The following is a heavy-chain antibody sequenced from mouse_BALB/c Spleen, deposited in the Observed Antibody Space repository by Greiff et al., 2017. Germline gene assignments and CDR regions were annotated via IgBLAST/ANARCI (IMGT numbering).Heavy chain of an antibody. CDR1: GYTFTSYY. V-gene: IGHV1S56*01. Sequence: VQLQQSGPELVKPGASVKMSCKASGYTFTSYYIHWVKQRPGQGLEWIGWIYPGDGSTKYNEKFKGKTTLTADKSSSTAYMLLSSLTSEDSAIYFCARLSYYYAMDYWGQGTSVTVSS. D-gene: IGHD3-3*01. CDR3: ARLSYYYAMDY. CDR2: IYPGDGST. J-gene: IGHJ4*01.